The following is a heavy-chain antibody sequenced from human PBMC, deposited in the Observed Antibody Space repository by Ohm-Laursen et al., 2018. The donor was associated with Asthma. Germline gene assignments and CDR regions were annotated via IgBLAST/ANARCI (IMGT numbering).Heavy chain of an antibody. CDR2: ISYDGSNK. V-gene: IGHV3-30*03. CDR1: GFTFSGYG. Sequence: SLRLSCSASGFTFSGYGMHWVRQAPGKGLEWVAVISYDGSNKYYADSVKGRFTISRDNSKNTLYLQMNSLRAEDTAVYYCAREISDPGGMDVWGQGTTVTVSS. CDR3: AREISDPGGMDV. J-gene: IGHJ6*02. D-gene: IGHD1-26*01.